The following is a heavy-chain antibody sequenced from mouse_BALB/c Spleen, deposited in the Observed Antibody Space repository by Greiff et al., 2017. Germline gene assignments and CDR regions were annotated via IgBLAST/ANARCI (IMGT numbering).Heavy chain of an antibody. CDR1: GYAFSSYW. CDR2: IYPGDGDT. V-gene: IGHV1-80*01. CDR3: ARGDYDYDTWFAY. Sequence: VQLQESGAELVRPGSSVKISCKASGYAFSSYWMNWVKQRPGQGLEWIGQIYPGDGDTNYNGKFKGKATLTADKSSSTAYMQLSSLTSEDSAVYFCARGDYDYDTWFAYWGQGTLVTVSA. J-gene: IGHJ3*01. D-gene: IGHD2-4*01.